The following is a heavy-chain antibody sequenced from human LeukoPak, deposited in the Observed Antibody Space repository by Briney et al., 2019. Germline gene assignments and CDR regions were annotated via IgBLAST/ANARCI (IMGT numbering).Heavy chain of an antibody. D-gene: IGHD3-9*01. J-gene: IGHJ4*02. CDR2: ISSSSSYI. CDR1: GFSFNTYT. Sequence: GGSLRLSCAASGFSFNTYTMNWVRQAPGKGLEWVSSISSSSSYIYYADSVKGRFTISRDNAKNSLYLQMNSLRAEDTAVYYCAKADLVRYFDWLSNWGQGTLVTVSS. CDR3: AKADLVRYFDWLSN. V-gene: IGHV3-21*01.